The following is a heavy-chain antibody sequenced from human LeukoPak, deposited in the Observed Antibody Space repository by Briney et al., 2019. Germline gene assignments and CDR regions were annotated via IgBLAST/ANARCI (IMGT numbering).Heavy chain of an antibody. CDR2: TYYRSRWFT. CDR3: VRDDLGIGVPFDS. V-gene: IGHV6-1*01. CDR1: GDSVSSNTAA. Sequence: SQTLSLTCAISGDSVSSNTAAWNWIRQSPSRGLEWLGRTYYRSRWFTDYAVSVESRITITPDTSKNQFSLQLSSVTPEDTAVYYCVRDDLGIGVPFDSWGQGTLVTVSS. D-gene: IGHD7-27*01. J-gene: IGHJ4*02.